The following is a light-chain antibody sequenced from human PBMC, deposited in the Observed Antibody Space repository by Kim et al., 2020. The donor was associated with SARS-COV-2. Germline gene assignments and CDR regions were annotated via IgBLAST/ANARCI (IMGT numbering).Light chain of an antibody. V-gene: IGLV3-19*01. J-gene: IGLJ2*01. CDR1: SRRSYY. CDR2: GKH. CDR3: NSRDSNDNVV. Sequence: VALGQTVRITCQGDSRRSYYATWYQKKPGQAPLLVIYGKHNRPSGIPDRCSGSSSGNTASLTITGTQAGDEADYYCNSRDSNDNVVFGGGTQLTVL.